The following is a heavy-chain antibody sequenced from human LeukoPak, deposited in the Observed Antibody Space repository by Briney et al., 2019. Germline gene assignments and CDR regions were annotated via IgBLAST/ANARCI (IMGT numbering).Heavy chain of an antibody. V-gene: IGHV4-39*01. CDR2: MYNSGST. J-gene: IGHJ4*02. D-gene: IGHD2-2*01. CDR1: GGSISRSSYY. CDR3: ARHRGYCSTTSCHPFDY. Sequence: SETLSLTCTVSGGSISRSSYYWGWIRQPPGKGLEWIGSMYNSGSTYYNPSLQSRVTISVDTSKNQFSLKLNSVTAADTALYYCARHRGYCSTTSCHPFDYWGQGTLVAVSS.